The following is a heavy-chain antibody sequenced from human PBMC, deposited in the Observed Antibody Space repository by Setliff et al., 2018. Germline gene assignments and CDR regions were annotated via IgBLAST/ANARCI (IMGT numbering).Heavy chain of an antibody. CDR2: FDPEDGET. CDR3: ARDARDFWSGYSSHEGFDP. D-gene: IGHD3-3*01. Sequence: ASVKVSCKVSGYTLTELSMHWVRQAPGKGLEWMGGFDPEDGETIYAQKFQGRVTITRDTSTSTAYMELSSLRSEDTAVYYCARDARDFWSGYSSHEGFDPWGQGTLVTVSS. J-gene: IGHJ5*02. CDR1: GYTLTELS. V-gene: IGHV1-24*01.